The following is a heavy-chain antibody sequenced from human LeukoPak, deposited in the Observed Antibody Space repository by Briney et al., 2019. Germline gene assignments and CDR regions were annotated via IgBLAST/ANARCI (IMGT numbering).Heavy chain of an antibody. D-gene: IGHD1-14*01. CDR3: ARTTLRTWFDP. CDR2: IYYSGST. Sequence: SETLSLTCSVSGASINSYWWSWIRQPPGKGLEWIGYIYYSGSTNYNPSLKSRVTISVDTSKNQFSLKLSSVTAADTAVYYCARTTLRTWFDPWGQGTLVTVSS. CDR1: GASINSYW. J-gene: IGHJ5*02. V-gene: IGHV4-59*01.